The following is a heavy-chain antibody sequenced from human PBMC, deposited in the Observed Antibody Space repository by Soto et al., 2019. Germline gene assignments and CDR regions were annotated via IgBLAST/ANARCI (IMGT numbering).Heavy chain of an antibody. Sequence: QVQLVQSGAEVKKPGASVKVSCKASGYTFTGYYMHWVRQAPGQGLEWMGWINPNSGGTNYAQKFQGRVTLTRDTTISTAYMELSRLRSDDTAVYYCARDPAGRQGGWFDPWGQGTLVTVSS. J-gene: IGHJ5*02. D-gene: IGHD1-1*01. V-gene: IGHV1-2*02. CDR3: ARDPAGRQGGWFDP. CDR1: GYTFTGYY. CDR2: INPNSGGT.